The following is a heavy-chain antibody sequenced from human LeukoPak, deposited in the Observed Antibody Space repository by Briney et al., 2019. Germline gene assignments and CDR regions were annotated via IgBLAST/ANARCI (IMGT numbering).Heavy chain of an antibody. CDR1: GDSISSGSFY. Sequence: PSQTLSLTCTVSGDSISSGSFYWSWIRQAAGKGLEWIGRVSSSGRTTYNPSLKSRLTISITTPKNQFSLKVTSVTASDTAMYYCARAVGGDGSGSLWGPGTLVTVSS. V-gene: IGHV4-61*02. CDR2: VSSSGRT. CDR3: ARAVGGDGSGSL. D-gene: IGHD3-10*01. J-gene: IGHJ4*02.